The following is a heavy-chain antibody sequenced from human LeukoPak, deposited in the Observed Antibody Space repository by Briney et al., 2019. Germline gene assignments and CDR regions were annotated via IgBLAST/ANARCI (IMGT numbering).Heavy chain of an antibody. Sequence: ASVKVSCKASGGTFSSYAISWVRQAPGQGLEWMGWINPNSGGTNSAQKFQGRVTMTRDTSISTAYMELSRLTSDDTAVYYCARHPYSGSYHFDYWGQGTLVTVSS. J-gene: IGHJ4*02. D-gene: IGHD1-26*01. CDR2: INPNSGGT. CDR1: GGTFSSYA. V-gene: IGHV1-2*02. CDR3: ARHPYSGSYHFDY.